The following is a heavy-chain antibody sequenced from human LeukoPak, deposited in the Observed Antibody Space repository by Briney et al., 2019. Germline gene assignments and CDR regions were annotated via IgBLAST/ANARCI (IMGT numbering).Heavy chain of an antibody. CDR1: GFTFSNYC. J-gene: IGHJ4*02. V-gene: IGHV3-74*01. Sequence: GGSLRVSCAASGFTFSNYCMHWVRQIPGKGLVWVSRICPDGTVTNYADSVKGRFTISRDNAKNMVFLQMNCLRADDTAVYYCVRDFRSADYWGQGILVTVSS. CDR3: VRDFRSADY. CDR2: ICPDGTVT.